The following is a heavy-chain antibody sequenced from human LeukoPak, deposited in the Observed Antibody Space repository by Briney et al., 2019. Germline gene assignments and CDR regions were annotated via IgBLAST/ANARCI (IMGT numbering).Heavy chain of an antibody. Sequence: GGSQRLSCTASGFTFRTSGMHWVRQAPGKGLEWVGFIQHDETEIYSADSVRGRFTFSRDNFKSTVYLQMNSLRVEDSAVYYCARESGATKIGQLLNYWGQGTLVSVSS. CDR2: IQHDETEI. CDR1: GFTFRTSG. CDR3: ARESGATKIGQLLNY. J-gene: IGHJ4*02. V-gene: IGHV3-30*02. D-gene: IGHD3-10*01.